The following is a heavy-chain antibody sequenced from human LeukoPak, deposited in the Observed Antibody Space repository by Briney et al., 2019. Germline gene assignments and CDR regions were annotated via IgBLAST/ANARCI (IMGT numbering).Heavy chain of an antibody. V-gene: IGHV3-33*08. CDR2: IWYDGSNK. J-gene: IGHJ4*02. CDR3: ARDYVGTTYFDY. CDR1: GFTFSNYW. D-gene: IGHD2/OR15-2a*01. Sequence: GGSLRLSCVASGFTFSNYWMSWVRQAPGKGLEWVAVIWYDGSNKYYADSVKGRFTISRDNSKNTLYLQMNSLRAEDTAVYYCARDYVGTTYFDYWGQGTLVTVSS.